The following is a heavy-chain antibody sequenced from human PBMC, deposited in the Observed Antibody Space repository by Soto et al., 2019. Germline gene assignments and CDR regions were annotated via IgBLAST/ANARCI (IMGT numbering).Heavy chain of an antibody. CDR2: ISSSSSYI. CDR3: ARDRNKRYYGDYYYGMDV. Sequence: GGSLRLSCAASGFTFSSYSMNWVRQAPGKGLEWVSSISSSSSYIYYADSVKGRFTISRDNAKNSLYLQMNSLRAEDTAVYYCARDRNKRYYGDYYYGMDVWGQGTTVTVSS. J-gene: IGHJ6*02. V-gene: IGHV3-21*01. D-gene: IGHD4-17*01. CDR1: GFTFSSYS.